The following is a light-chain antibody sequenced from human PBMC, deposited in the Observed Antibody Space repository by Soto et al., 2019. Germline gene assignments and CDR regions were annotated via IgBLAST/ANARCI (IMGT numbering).Light chain of an antibody. J-gene: IGKJ1*01. V-gene: IGKV1-5*01. CDR3: QQYHSYRTWT. CDR1: QDISRW. Sequence: DIQITQSPATLSASGGDRVSITCRASQDISRWLAWYQQKPEKAPKVLIWDASSLQRGVPSRFTGSGSGTEFTLTINGLQPDDFATYYCQQYHSYRTWTFGQGTKVDIK. CDR2: DAS.